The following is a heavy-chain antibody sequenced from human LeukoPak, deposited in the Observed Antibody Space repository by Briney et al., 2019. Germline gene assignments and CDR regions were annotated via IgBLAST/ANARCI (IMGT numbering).Heavy chain of an antibody. CDR2: MSTSGNS. CDR1: GGSVSGYY. CDR3: ARESGSMRWFDP. J-gene: IGHJ5*02. D-gene: IGHD6-25*01. V-gene: IGHV4-4*07. Sequence: SETLSLTCTVSGGSVSGYYWSWIRQPAGKGLEWIGRMSTSGNSNYIPSLVSRVTMSVDTSKNQFSLNLSSVTAADTAVYYCARESGSMRWFDPWGQGTLVTVSS.